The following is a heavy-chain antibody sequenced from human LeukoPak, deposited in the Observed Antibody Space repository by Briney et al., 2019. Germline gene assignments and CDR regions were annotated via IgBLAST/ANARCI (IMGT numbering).Heavy chain of an antibody. J-gene: IGHJ4*02. CDR3: ASSQWLGNYFDY. Sequence: GGSLRLSCAASGFTFSSYWMSWVRQVPGTGLEWVANIKQDGSDRNYVTSVRGRFTISRDNAESSLYLQMNSLRAEDTAVYYCASSQWLGNYFDYWGQGTLVTVSS. D-gene: IGHD6-19*01. CDR1: GFTFSSYW. V-gene: IGHV3-7*03. CDR2: IKQDGSDR.